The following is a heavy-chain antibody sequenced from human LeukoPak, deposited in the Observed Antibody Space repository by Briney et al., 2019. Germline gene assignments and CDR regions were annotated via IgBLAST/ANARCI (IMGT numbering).Heavy chain of an antibody. CDR3: ARANRVVAATPALYYFDY. Sequence: ASVKVSCKASGYTFTSYDINWVRQATGQGLERMGWMNPNSGNTGYAQKFQGRVTMTRNTSISTAYMELSSLRSEDTAVYYCARANRVVAATPALYYFDYWGQGTLVTVSS. D-gene: IGHD2-15*01. CDR2: MNPNSGNT. J-gene: IGHJ4*02. V-gene: IGHV1-8*01. CDR1: GYTFTSYD.